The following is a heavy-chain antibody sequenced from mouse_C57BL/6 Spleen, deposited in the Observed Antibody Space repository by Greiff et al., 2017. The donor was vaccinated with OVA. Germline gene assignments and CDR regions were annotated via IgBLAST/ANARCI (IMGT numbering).Heavy chain of an antibody. CDR3: ARRDYGSSYGYFDV. CDR2: INPNNGGT. CDR1: GYTFTDYY. D-gene: IGHD1-1*01. Sequence: EVQLQQSGPELVKPGASVKISCKASGYTFTDYYMNWVKQSHGKSLEWIGDINPNNGGTSYNQKFKGKATVTVDKSSSTAYMELRSLTSEDSAVYDCARRDYGSSYGYFDVWGTGTTVTVSS. V-gene: IGHV1-26*01. J-gene: IGHJ1*03.